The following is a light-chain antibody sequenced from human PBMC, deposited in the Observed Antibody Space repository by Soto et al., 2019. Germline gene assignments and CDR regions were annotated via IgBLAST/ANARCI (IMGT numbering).Light chain of an antibody. Sequence: IVLTQSALYLPVTPGEPASISCRSNQSLLHRNGYNYLDWYVQKPGQSPQLLIYLGSSRSSGVSGRFSVCESCTDFTLKISSVEADDGGVYYCMQDRHSPYTFGPGTRLDIK. CDR1: QSLLHRNGYNY. J-gene: IGKJ5*01. V-gene: IGKV2-28*01. CDR3: MQDRHSPYT. CDR2: LGS.